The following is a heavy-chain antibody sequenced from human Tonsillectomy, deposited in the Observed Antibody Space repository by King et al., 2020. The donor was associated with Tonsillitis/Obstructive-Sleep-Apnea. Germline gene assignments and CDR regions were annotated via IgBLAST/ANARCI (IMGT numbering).Heavy chain of an antibody. V-gene: IGHV4-4*02. CDR2: IYHTGGA. CDR1: GGSLSSIYW. Sequence: VQLQESGPVLVTPSGTLSLTCGVSGGSLSSIYWWTWICQSPGKGLVLIGKIYHTGGANYNPSSKSRVSILIDRSTNNFSLNLTSCTAAATAVYYCARSSPLGFCSGGSCRRGWFDPWGQGTLVTVSS. D-gene: IGHD2-15*01. CDR3: ARSSPLGFCSGGSCRRGWFDP. J-gene: IGHJ5*02.